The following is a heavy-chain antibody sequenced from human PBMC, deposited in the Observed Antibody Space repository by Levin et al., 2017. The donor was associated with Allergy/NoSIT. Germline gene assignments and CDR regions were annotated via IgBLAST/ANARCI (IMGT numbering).Heavy chain of an antibody. Sequence: GGSLRLSCAASGFTFSSYAMTWVRQAPGKGLEWVSTISVAGATYYADSVKGRFIISRDNSRNTLFLQMSSLRAEDTALYYCAKYSIASSPARTFDSWGQGALATVSS. CDR2: ISVAGAT. J-gene: IGHJ4*02. D-gene: IGHD2-21*01. CDR3: AKYSIASSPARTFDS. CDR1: GFTFSSYA. V-gene: IGHV3-23*01.